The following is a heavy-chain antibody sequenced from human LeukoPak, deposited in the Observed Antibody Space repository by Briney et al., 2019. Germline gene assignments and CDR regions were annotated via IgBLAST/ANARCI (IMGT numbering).Heavy chain of an antibody. D-gene: IGHD2-15*01. Sequence: SVKVSCKASGDTFGYYAITWVRHAPGQGLEWMGRIIPIFGTTYYAQKFQGRVTITADKSTNTAYMEMSSLKSEDTAVYYCAREPGGFRKYLAYWGQGALVTVSS. CDR1: GDTFGYYA. CDR2: IIPIFGTT. CDR3: AREPGGFRKYLAY. V-gene: IGHV1-69*06. J-gene: IGHJ4*02.